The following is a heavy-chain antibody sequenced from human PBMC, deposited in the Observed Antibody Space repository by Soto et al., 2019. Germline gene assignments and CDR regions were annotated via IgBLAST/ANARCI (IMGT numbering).Heavy chain of an antibody. CDR2: IYYGGST. D-gene: IGHD3-3*01. Sequence: SETLSLTCTVSGGSISSSSYYWGWIRQPPGKGLEWIGSIYYGGSTYYNPSLKSRVTISVDTSKNQFSLKLSSVTAADTAVYYCARRYSRRYDFWSGYFEGSRWFDPWGQGTLVTVSS. CDR3: ARRYSRRYDFWSGYFEGSRWFDP. CDR1: GGSISSSSYY. V-gene: IGHV4-39*01. J-gene: IGHJ5*02.